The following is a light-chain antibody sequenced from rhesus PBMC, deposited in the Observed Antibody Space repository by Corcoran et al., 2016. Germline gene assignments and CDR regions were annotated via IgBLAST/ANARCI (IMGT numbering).Light chain of an antibody. Sequence: DIVMTQTPLSLPITPGEPASISCRSSQSLLHSNGNTYLHWYLQKPGQSPQLLIYGVSNRASGVPDRFIGSGSGTDFTLKISKVEAKDVGVYYCVQAIAFPWTFGHGTRVEIK. CDR2: GVS. CDR3: VQAIAFPWT. J-gene: IGKJ1*01. V-gene: IGKV2-72*02. CDR1: QSLLHSNGNTY.